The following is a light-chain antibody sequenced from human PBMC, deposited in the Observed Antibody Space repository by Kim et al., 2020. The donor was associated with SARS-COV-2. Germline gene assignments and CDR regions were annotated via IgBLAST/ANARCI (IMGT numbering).Light chain of an antibody. CDR2: WAS. CDR3: QQFYTLPRT. J-gene: IGKJ1*01. V-gene: IGKV4-1*01. CDR1: QNILYSSDNKNY. Sequence: DIVMTQAPDFLAVSLGERATINCKSSQNILYSSDNKNYLAWYQQKSGQAPKLLISWASTRDSGVPDRFSGSGSGTDFTLTIISLQAEDVAVYYCQQFYTLPRTFGQGTKVDIK.